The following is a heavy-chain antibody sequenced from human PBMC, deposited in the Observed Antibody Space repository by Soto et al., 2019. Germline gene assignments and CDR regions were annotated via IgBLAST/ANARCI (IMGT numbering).Heavy chain of an antibody. J-gene: IGHJ4*02. CDR2: IYSGGTT. CDR1: GFTVSSNY. D-gene: IGHD1-1*01. CDR3: ARVPTQNESWIDS. Sequence: GGSLRLSCAVSGFTVSSNYMNWVRQALGKGLEWVSVIYSGGTTDYADSVKGRFTISRDSSKNTLYLQMNSLRAEDTAVYYCARVPTQNESWIDSRDQAPLITVS. V-gene: IGHV3-53*01.